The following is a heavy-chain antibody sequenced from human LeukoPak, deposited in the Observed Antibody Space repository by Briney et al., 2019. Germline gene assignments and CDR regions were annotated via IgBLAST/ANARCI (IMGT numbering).Heavy chain of an antibody. J-gene: IGHJ1*01. D-gene: IGHD3-22*01. CDR1: GFTFSSYT. Sequence: GGSLRLSCAASGFTFSSYTMSWVRQAPGKGLEWVSAISGSGGSTYYADSVKGRFTISRDNSKNTLYLQMNSLRAEDTAVYYCAKDGTDYDSSGYPEHFQHWGQGTLVTVSS. CDR2: ISGSGGST. CDR3: AKDGTDYDSSGYPEHFQH. V-gene: IGHV3-23*01.